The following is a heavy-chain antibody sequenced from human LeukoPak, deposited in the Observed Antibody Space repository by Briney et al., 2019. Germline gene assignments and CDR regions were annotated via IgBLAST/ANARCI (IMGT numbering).Heavy chain of an antibody. CDR1: GFTFSSYS. Sequence: GGSLRLSCAASGFTFSSYSMNWVRQAPGKGLEWVSYISSSSSTIYYADSVKGRFTISRDNAKNSLYLQMNSLRAEDTAVYYCARDGAFTGSGGYYYYSMDVWGQGTTVTVSS. D-gene: IGHD2-15*01. CDR2: ISSSSSTI. J-gene: IGHJ6*02. CDR3: ARDGAFTGSGGYYYYSMDV. V-gene: IGHV3-48*04.